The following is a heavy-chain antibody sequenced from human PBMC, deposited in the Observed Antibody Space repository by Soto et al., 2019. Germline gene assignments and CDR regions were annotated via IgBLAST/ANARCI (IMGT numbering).Heavy chain of an antibody. Sequence: QVQLVESGGGVVQPGRSLRLSCAASGFTFSCYGMHWVRQAPGKGLEWVAVISYDGSNKYYADSVKGRFTISRDNSKNTLYLQMNSLRAEDTAVYYCAKDRIQLWFRNDLTSMDVWGKGTTVTVSS. CDR3: AKDRIQLWFRNDLTSMDV. D-gene: IGHD5-18*01. J-gene: IGHJ6*03. CDR1: GFTFSCYG. V-gene: IGHV3-30*18. CDR2: ISYDGSNK.